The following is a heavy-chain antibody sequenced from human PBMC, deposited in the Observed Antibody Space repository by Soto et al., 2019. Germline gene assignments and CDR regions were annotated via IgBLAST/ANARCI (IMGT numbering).Heavy chain of an antibody. D-gene: IGHD4-17*01. CDR2: INSDGSST. CDR3: ALSYTVTNDY. CDR1: GLTFSSYW. V-gene: IGHV3-74*01. J-gene: IGHJ4*02. Sequence: PGESLKISCAASGLTFSSYWMHWVRQAPGKGLVWVSRINSDGSSTNYADSVKGRFTISRDNAKNTLYLQMNSLRAEDTAVYYCALSYTVTNDYWGQGTLVTVSS.